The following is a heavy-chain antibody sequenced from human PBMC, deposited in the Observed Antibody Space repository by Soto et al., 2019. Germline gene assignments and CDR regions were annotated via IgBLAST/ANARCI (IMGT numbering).Heavy chain of an antibody. CDR2: IIPILGIA. D-gene: IGHD3-22*01. V-gene: IGHV1-69*02. CDR1: GGTFSSYT. CDR3: ARVYTSREPHYYDSSTYAFDI. Sequence: QVQLVQSGAEVKKPGSSVKVSCKASGGTFSSYTISWVRQAPGQGLEWMGRIIPILGIANYAQKFQGRVTITADKSTSTAYMELSSLRSEDTAVYYCARVYTSREPHYYDSSTYAFDIWGQGTMVTVSS. J-gene: IGHJ3*02.